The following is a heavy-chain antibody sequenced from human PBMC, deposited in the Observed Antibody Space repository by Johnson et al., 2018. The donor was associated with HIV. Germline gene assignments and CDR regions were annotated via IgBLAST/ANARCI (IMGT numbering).Heavy chain of an antibody. CDR3: ARGVKQQLNVVDAFDI. J-gene: IGHJ3*02. CDR1: GFTVSSNY. CDR2: IYSGGST. V-gene: IGHV3-66*02. D-gene: IGHD6-13*01. Sequence: MQLVESGGGLVQPGGSLRLSCAASGFTVSSNYMSWVRQAPGKGLEWVSVIYSGGSTYYADSVKGRFTISRDNSKNTLYLQMNSLRVEDTGVYYCARGVKQQLNVVDAFDIWGQGTMVTVSS.